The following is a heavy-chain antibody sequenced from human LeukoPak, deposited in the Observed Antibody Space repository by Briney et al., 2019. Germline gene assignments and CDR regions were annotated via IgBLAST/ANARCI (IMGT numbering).Heavy chain of an antibody. CDR1: GFNFNNYW. CDR3: AGHSFDTVDAFDV. Sequence: GESLKISCGASGFNFNNYWVGWARQMPGKGLEWMGIIYPGDYDTRYSPSFQGHVTISVDKSISTAYLQWRSLRASDTAMYFCAGHSFDTVDAFDVWGQGTIVTVSA. J-gene: IGHJ3*01. CDR2: IYPGDYDT. V-gene: IGHV5-51*01. D-gene: IGHD2-2*02.